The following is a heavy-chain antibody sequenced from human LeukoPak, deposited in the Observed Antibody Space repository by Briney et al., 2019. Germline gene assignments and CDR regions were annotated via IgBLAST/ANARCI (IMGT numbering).Heavy chain of an antibody. Sequence: GASVNVSCKASGYTFTSYGISWVRQAPGQGLEWMGWISAYNGNTDYAQKLQGRVTMTTDTSTSTAYMELRSLRSDDTAVYYCASVGIAVAGYNWFDPWGQGTLVTVSS. J-gene: IGHJ5*02. CDR1: GYTFTSYG. V-gene: IGHV1-18*01. CDR3: ASVGIAVAGYNWFDP. CDR2: ISAYNGNT. D-gene: IGHD6-19*01.